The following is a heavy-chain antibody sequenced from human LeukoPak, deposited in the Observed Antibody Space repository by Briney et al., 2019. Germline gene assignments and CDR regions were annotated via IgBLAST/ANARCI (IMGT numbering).Heavy chain of an antibody. CDR3: ATDDVTTGTKTALGY. J-gene: IGHJ4*02. Sequence: SGTVSFKASGFTFTISAVQWVRQARGQGLEWIGWIVVGRGNTNYAQKFQERVTINRYMSTSTAYMELSSLRSQDTAVYYCATDDVTTGTKTALGYWGQGTLVTVSS. CDR1: GFTFTISA. V-gene: IGHV1-58*01. CDR2: IVVGRGNT. D-gene: IGHD1-1*01.